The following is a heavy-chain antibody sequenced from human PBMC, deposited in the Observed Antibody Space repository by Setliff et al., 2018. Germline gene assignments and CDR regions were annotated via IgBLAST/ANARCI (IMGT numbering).Heavy chain of an antibody. Sequence: LRLSCAASGFTFSSYTMNWVRQAPGQGLEWVSSIDSSSTWIYYADSVKGRFTISRDNAKNSLYLQMNSLRAEDTAVYYCARDSAYSSGWAFDYWGQGTLVTVSS. J-gene: IGHJ4*02. D-gene: IGHD6-19*01. CDR2: IDSSSTWI. CDR3: ARDSAYSSGWAFDY. V-gene: IGHV3-21*01. CDR1: GFTFSSYT.